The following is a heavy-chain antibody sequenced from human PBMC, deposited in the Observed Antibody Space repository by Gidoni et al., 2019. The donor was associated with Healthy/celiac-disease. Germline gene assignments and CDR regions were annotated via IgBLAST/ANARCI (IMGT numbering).Heavy chain of an antibody. D-gene: IGHD3-10*01. J-gene: IGHJ5*02. CDR1: GGSFSGYY. CDR3: ARSSYYYGSGSYSGNWFDP. Sequence: QVQLQQWGAGLLKPSETLSLTCAVYGGSFSGYYWSWIRQPPGKGLEWIGEINHSGSTNYNPALTSRVTISVDTSKNQCSLKLSSVTAADTAVYYCARSSYYYGSGSYSGNWFDPWGQGTLVTVSS. V-gene: IGHV4-34*01. CDR2: INHSGST.